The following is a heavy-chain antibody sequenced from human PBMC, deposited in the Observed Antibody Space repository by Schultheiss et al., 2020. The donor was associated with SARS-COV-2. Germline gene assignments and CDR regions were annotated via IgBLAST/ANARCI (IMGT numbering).Heavy chain of an antibody. J-gene: IGHJ4*02. Sequence: SETLSLTCTVSGGSISSSSYYWGWIRQPPGKGLEWIGYIYYSGSTNYNPSLKSRVTISVDTSKNQFSLKLSSVTAADTAVYYCARTVSSGWSNYFDYWGQGTLVTVSS. CDR3: ARTVSSGWSNYFDY. CDR1: GGSISSSSYY. V-gene: IGHV4-61*05. D-gene: IGHD6-19*01. CDR2: IYYSGST.